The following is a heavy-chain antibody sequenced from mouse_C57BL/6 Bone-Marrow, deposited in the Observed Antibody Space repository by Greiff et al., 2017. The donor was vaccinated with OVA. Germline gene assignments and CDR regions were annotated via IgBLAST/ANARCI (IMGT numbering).Heavy chain of an antibody. CDR2: INPGSGGT. J-gene: IGHJ4*01. CDR3: ARRYYYGSSYFYYAMDY. Sequence: QVQLQQSGAELVRPGTSVKVSCKASGYAFTNYLIEWVKQRPGQGLEWIGVINPGSGGTNYNEKFKGKATLTADKSSSTAYMQLSSLTSEDSAVYYCARRYYYGSSYFYYAMDYWGQGTSVTFSS. D-gene: IGHD1-1*01. CDR1: GYAFTNYL. V-gene: IGHV1-54*01.